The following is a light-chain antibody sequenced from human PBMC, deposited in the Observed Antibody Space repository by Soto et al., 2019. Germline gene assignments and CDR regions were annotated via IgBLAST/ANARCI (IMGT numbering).Light chain of an antibody. V-gene: IGKV1-39*01. CDR3: QQYTGYCRT. J-gene: IGKJ2*01. CDR2: TAS. Sequence: DIQMSQSPTSLSASVGDRVNITCRASQSISTYVNWYQQKPGKAPNLLIYTASSLQSGVPARFSGSGSGTDFTLTISRLQPEDFATYYCQQYTGYCRTFAQGTKLDI. CDR1: QSISTY.